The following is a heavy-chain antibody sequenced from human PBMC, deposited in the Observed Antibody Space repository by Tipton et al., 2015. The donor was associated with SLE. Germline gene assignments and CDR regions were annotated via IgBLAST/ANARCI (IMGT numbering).Heavy chain of an antibody. D-gene: IGHD1-26*01. CDR3: ARLGAVDAFDI. J-gene: IGHJ3*02. V-gene: IGHV4-4*07. Sequence: LRLSCAASGFTFSSYAMSWIRQPAGKGLEWIGRIYTSGSTNYNPSLKSRVTISVDTTTNHFSLKLSSVTAADTAVYYCARLGAVDAFDIWGQGTMVTVSS. CDR2: IYTSGST. CDR1: GFTFSSYA.